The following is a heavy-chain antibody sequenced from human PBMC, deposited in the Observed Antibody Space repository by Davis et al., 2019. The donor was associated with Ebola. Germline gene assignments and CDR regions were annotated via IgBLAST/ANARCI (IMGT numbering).Heavy chain of an antibody. CDR2: ISWKSDTI. Sequence: GGSLRLSCAASGFTFEDYAMHWVRQSPGKGLEWISGISWKSDTIGYADSVKGRFTISRDNAKNSLYLQMNILRAEDTALYYCAKELVTTATYYYGMDVWGQGTTVTVSS. CDR1: GFTFEDYA. V-gene: IGHV3-9*01. J-gene: IGHJ6*02. CDR3: AKELVTTATYYYGMDV. D-gene: IGHD4-17*01.